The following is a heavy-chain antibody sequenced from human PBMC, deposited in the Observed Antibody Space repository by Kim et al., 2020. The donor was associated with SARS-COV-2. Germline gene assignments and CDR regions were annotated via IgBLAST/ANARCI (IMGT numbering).Heavy chain of an antibody. CDR3: ARGRWGVFDY. J-gene: IGHJ4*02. V-gene: IGHV4-34*01. D-gene: IGHD3-16*01. CDR2: ST. Sequence: STNYNPSLKSRVTISVDTSKNQFSLKLSSVTAADTAVYYCARGRWGVFDYWGQGTLVTVSS.